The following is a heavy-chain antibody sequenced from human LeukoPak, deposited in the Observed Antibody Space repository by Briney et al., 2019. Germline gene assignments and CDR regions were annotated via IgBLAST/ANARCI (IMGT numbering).Heavy chain of an antibody. D-gene: IGHD4-23*01. CDR3: ARVPGGGPGQNWLDP. V-gene: IGHV4-59*01. Sequence: PSETLSLTCIVSGGSISSYYWSWIRQPPGKGLEWIGYIYYSGSTNYNPSLKSRVTISVDTSKNQFSLKLSSVTAADTAVYYCARVPGGGPGQNWLDPWGQGTLVTVSS. CDR2: IYYSGST. J-gene: IGHJ5*02. CDR1: GGSISSYY.